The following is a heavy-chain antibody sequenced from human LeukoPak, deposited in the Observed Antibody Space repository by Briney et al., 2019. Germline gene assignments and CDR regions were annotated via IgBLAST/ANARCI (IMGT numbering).Heavy chain of an antibody. J-gene: IGHJ3*02. D-gene: IGHD4/OR15-4a*01. CDR3: ARAAWRGSNSRDAFDI. CDR1: GVSISSGGEY. V-gene: IGHV4-31*03. CDR2: IYYTGTT. Sequence: PSETLSLTCTVSGVSISSGGEYWSLIRQPPGKGLEWIGYIYYTGTTYYNPSLKSRLTISVDTSKNQFSLNLSSMTAADTAVYYCARAAWRGSNSRDAFDIWGQGTVVTVSS.